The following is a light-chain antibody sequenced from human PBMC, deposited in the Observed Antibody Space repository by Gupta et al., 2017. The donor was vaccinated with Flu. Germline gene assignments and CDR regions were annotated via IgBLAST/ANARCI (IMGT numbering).Light chain of an antibody. CDR3: QQRINWPRT. J-gene: IGKJ2*01. V-gene: IGKV3-11*01. Sequence: PDTLSWSPGERATLSCRASQSVSSYLAWYQQKPGQAPTLLIYDASNRATGIPARFSGSGYGTEFILTISSREPEEFAVYYCQQRINWPRTFGQGTKVEIK. CDR1: QSVSSY. CDR2: DAS.